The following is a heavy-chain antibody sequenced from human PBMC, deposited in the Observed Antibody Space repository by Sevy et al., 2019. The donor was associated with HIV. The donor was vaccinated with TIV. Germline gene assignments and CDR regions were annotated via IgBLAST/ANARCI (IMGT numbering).Heavy chain of an antibody. D-gene: IGHD3-10*01. V-gene: IGHV4-38-2*01. CDR3: ARRPGGRPVRGVNGYYFDY. J-gene: IGHJ4*02. CDR1: GYSISSGYY. CDR2: IYHSGST. Sequence: SESLSLTCAVSGYSISSGYYWGWIRQPPGKGLEWSGSIYHSGSTYYNPSLKSRVTISVDTSKNQFSLKLSSVTAADTAVYYCARRPGGRPVRGVNGYYFDYWGQGTLVTVSS.